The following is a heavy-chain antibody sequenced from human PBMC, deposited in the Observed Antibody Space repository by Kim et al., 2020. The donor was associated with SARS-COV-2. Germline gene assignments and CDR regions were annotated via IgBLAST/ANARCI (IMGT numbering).Heavy chain of an antibody. CDR2: IYNSGST. CDR3: ARRDSTNWYFDY. J-gene: IGHJ4*02. CDR1: GGSINTYY. V-gene: IGHV4-59*08. Sequence: SETLSLICTVSGGSINTYYWSWIRQPPSKGLEWIGYIYNSGSTDYNPSLKSRVTISADTSKKQLSLKLSSVTAADTAVYYCARRDSTNWYFDYWGLGTLV. D-gene: IGHD7-27*01.